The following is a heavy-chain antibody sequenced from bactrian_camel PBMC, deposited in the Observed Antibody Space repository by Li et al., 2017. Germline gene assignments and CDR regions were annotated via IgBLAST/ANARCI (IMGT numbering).Heavy chain of an antibody. CDR3: AVVLRPCAGYYSDFARPDY. CDR2: ISGGSWQT. Sequence: HVQLVESGGGLVQPGGSLRLSCVAHGITFSSVYMNWVRQAPGKGLEWVSSISGGSWQTFYADSVQGRFTISRDNTRNTLYLQMNSLKPEDTAMYYCAVVLRPCAGYYSDFARPDYWGQGTQVTVS. J-gene: IGHJ4*01. V-gene: IGHV3-2*01. D-gene: IGHD4*01. CDR1: GITFSSVY.